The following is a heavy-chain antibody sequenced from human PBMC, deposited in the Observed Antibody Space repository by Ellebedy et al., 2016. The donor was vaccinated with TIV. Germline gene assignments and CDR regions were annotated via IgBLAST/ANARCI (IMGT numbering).Heavy chain of an antibody. D-gene: IGHD6-19*01. J-gene: IGHJ5*02. CDR2: IYYSGST. CDR1: GGSISSYY. Sequence: MPSETLSLTCTVSGGSISSYYWSWIRQPPGKGLEWIGYIYYSGSTNYNPSLKGRVTISVDTSKNQFSLKLSSVTAADTAVYYCARGYSSGWYNWFDPWGQGTLVTVSS. V-gene: IGHV4-59*01. CDR3: ARGYSSGWYNWFDP.